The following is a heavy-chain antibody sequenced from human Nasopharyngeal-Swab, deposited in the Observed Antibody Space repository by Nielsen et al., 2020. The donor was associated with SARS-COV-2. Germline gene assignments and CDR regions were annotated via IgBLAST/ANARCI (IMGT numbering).Heavy chain of an antibody. D-gene: IGHD2-2*01. J-gene: IGHJ6*02. V-gene: IGHV6-1*01. CDR2: TYYRSKWYN. Sequence: SQTLSLTCAISGDSVSSNSAAWNWIRQSPSRGLEWLGRTYYRSKWYNDYAVSVKSRITINPDTSKNQFSLQPNSVTPEDTAVYYCARGVGSTSYYYYGMDVWGQGTTVTVSS. CDR3: ARGVGSTSYYYYGMDV. CDR1: GDSVSSNSAA.